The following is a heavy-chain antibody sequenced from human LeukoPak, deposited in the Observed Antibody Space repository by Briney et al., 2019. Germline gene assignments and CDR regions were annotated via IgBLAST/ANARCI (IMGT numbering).Heavy chain of an antibody. D-gene: IGHD5-12*01. CDR1: GFTFSSYA. Sequence: GGSLRLSCAASGFTFSSYAMHWVRQAPGKGLEWVAVISYDGSNKYYADSVKGRFTISRDNSKNTLYLRMNSLRAEDTAVYYCARRPYSGYDLAFDYWGQGTLVTVSS. CDR2: ISYDGSNK. J-gene: IGHJ4*02. CDR3: ARRPYSGYDLAFDY. V-gene: IGHV3-30-3*01.